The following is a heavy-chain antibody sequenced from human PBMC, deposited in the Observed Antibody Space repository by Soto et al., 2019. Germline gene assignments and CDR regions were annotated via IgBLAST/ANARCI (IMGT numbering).Heavy chain of an antibody. CDR2: INSDGSST. V-gene: IGHV3-74*01. CDR1: GFTFSSYW. CDR3: VRTSLVVAAATREDY. D-gene: IGHD2-15*01. Sequence: EVQLVESGGGLVQPGASLRLSCAASGFTFSSYWMHWVRQAPGKGLVWVSRINSDGSSTSYAGSVKGRFTISRDNAKNTLYLQMNGLRAEDTAVYYCVRTSLVVAAATREDYWGQGTLLTVSS. J-gene: IGHJ4*02.